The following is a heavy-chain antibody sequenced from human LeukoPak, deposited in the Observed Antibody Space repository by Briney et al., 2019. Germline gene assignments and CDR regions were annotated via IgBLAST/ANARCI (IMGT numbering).Heavy chain of an antibody. CDR3: AKELTLYTTGWYGIDY. Sequence: GGSLRLSCVASGFTVSTNYMSWVRQAPGKGLEWVSVIFSSGNTYYADSVKGRFTISRDNSKNTVYLQMNSLRAEDTAVYYCAKELTLYTTGWYGIDYWGQGTLVTVSS. CDR2: IFSSGNT. D-gene: IGHD6-19*01. J-gene: IGHJ4*02. CDR1: GFTVSTNY. V-gene: IGHV3-53*01.